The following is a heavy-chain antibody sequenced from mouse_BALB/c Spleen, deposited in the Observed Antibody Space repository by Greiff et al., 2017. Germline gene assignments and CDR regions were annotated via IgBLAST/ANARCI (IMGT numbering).Heavy chain of an antibody. D-gene: IGHD2-3*01. CDR3: AREEDDSYNAMDY. CDR1: GYAFSSYW. CDR2: IYPGDGDT. V-gene: IGHV1-80*01. Sequence: QVQLQQSGAELVRPGSSVKISCKASGYAFSSYWMNWVKQRPGQGLEWIGQIYPGDGDTNYNGKFKGKATLTADKSSSTAYMQLSSLTSEDSAVYFCAREEDDSYNAMDYWGQGTSVTVSS. J-gene: IGHJ4*01.